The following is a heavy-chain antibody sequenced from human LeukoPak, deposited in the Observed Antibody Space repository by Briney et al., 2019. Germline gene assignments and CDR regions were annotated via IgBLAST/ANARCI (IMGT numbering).Heavy chain of an antibody. J-gene: IGHJ3*02. Sequence: SETLSLTCTVSGGSISSSSYYWSWIRQPPGKGLEWIGYIYYSGSTNYNPSLKSRVTISVDTSKNQFSLKLSSVTAADTAVYYCARDRSYGSGWFGSRRRAFDIWGQGTMVTVSS. CDR3: ARDRSYGSGWFGSRRRAFDI. V-gene: IGHV4-61*01. CDR2: IYYSGST. D-gene: IGHD6-19*01. CDR1: GGSISSSSYY.